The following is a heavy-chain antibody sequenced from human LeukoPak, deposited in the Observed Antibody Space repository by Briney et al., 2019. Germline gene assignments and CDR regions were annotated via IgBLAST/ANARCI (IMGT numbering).Heavy chain of an antibody. CDR2: ISAYNGNT. CDR1: GYTFTSYG. V-gene: IGHV1-18*01. Sequence: ASVKLSCTASGYTFTSYGISRVRHAPGQGLERMGWISAYNGNTNYAQKLQGRVTMTTDTSTGTAYMELRSLRSDDTAVYYCARRRRIVGATTNYYFDYWGQGTLVTVSS. J-gene: IGHJ4*02. D-gene: IGHD1-26*01. CDR3: ARRRRIVGATTNYYFDY.